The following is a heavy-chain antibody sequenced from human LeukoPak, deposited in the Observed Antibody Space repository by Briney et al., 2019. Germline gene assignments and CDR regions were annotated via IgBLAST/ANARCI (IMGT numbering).Heavy chain of an antibody. V-gene: IGHV3-53*01. CDR2: IYSGGST. Sequence: GGSLSLSVAAPGFSAGSTYMSWVGQAQGRGLEGVSVIYSGGSTYYADSVKGRFTISRDNSKNTLYLQMNSLRAEDTAVYYCGSLKSSGYIIEHWGQGTLVTVSS. D-gene: IGHD3-22*01. J-gene: IGHJ4*02. CDR1: GFSAGSTY. CDR3: GSLKSSGYIIEH.